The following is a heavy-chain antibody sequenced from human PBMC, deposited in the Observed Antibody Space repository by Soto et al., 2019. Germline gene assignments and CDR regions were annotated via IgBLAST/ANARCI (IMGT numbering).Heavy chain of an antibody. CDR2: IYYNGGT. D-gene: IGHD5-12*01. Sequence: SETLSLTCTVSGGSVSSGTYYWSWIRQPPGKGLEWIGYIYYNGGTDYNPSLKSRVTISLDTPKNQFSLHLYSVTAADTAIYHCARALTAYDPLGMDVWSQGTSGTVS. V-gene: IGHV4-61*01. CDR1: GGSVSSGTYY. J-gene: IGHJ6*02. CDR3: ARALTAYDPLGMDV.